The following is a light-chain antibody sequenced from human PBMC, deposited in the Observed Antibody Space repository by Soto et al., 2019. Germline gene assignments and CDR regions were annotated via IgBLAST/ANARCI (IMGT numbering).Light chain of an antibody. CDR3: QQLDSYPLT. CDR1: QGISSW. Sequence: DIQLTQSPSFLSASVGDRVTITCRASQGISSWLAWFQQKPGKAPELLIYAASTLQSGVPSRFSGSGSGTEFTLTVSSLQPEDFATYYCQQLDSYPLTFGGGTTVEMK. V-gene: IGKV1-9*01. CDR2: AAS. J-gene: IGKJ4*01.